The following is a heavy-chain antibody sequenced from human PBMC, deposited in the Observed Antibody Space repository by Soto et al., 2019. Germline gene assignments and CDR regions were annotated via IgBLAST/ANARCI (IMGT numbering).Heavy chain of an antibody. CDR3: ARRDGYNYFDF. Sequence: QVQLVESGGGLVKPGGSLRLSCVASGFTFSDSYMSWVRQAPGKGLEWVSYISSTSSFTDYAESVKGRFIISRDNAKNSLLLQMNSLSAEDTALYYCARRDGYNYFDFWGQGTLVSVSS. CDR1: GFTFSDSY. V-gene: IGHV3-11*06. CDR2: ISSTSSFT. J-gene: IGHJ4*02. D-gene: IGHD5-12*01.